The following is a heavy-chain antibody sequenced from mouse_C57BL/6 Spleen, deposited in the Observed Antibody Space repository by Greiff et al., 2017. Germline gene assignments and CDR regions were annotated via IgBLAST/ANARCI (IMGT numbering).Heavy chain of an antibody. D-gene: IGHD2-5*01. V-gene: IGHV5-6*01. CDR3: ARHGYSNYDFDY. CDR1: GFTFSSYG. J-gene: IGHJ2*01. Sequence: VQLVESGGDLVKPGGSLKLSCAASGFTFSSYGMSWVRQTPDKRLEWVATISSGGSYTYYPDSVKGRFTISRDNAKNTLYLQMSSLKSEDTAMYYCARHGYSNYDFDYWGQGTTLTVSS. CDR2: ISSGGSYT.